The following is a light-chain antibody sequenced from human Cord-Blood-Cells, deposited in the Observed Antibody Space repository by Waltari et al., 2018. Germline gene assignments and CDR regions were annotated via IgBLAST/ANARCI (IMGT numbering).Light chain of an antibody. CDR3: CSYAGSNWV. Sequence: QSALTQPASVSGSPGQSITISCTGTSSDVGSYNLVSWYQQHPGKAPKLMIYEGSKRPSGVSNRFSGSKSGNTDSLTSSGLQAEDEADYYCCSYAGSNWVFGGGTKLTVL. CDR1: SSDVGSYNL. J-gene: IGLJ3*02. CDR2: EGS. V-gene: IGLV2-23*01.